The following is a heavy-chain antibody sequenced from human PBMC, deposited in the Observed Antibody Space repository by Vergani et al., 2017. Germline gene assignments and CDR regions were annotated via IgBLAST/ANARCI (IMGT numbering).Heavy chain of an antibody. Sequence: QVQLVQSGAEVKKPGASVKVSCKASGYTFTSYDINWVRQAPGKGLEWVAVIWYDGSNKYYADSVKGRFTISRDNSKNTLYLQMNSLRAEDTAVYYCARWAYCSSTSCFFLRPLYYYYMDVWGKGTTVTVSS. CDR3: ARWAYCSSTSCFFLRPLYYYYMDV. D-gene: IGHD2-2*01. CDR1: GYTFTSYD. V-gene: IGHV3-33*01. J-gene: IGHJ6*03. CDR2: IWYDGSNK.